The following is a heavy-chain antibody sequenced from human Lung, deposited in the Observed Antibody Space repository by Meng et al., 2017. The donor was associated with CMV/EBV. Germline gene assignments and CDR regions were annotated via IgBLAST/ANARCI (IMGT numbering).Heavy chain of an antibody. CDR3: ARGGNFDP. CDR2: IRPNTGTT. D-gene: IGHD2/OR15-2a*01. J-gene: IGHJ5*02. CDR1: GYTLSTYT. V-gene: IGHV7-4-1*02. Sequence: QVQLGKYRAELKNPWASVKVSCKASGYTLSTYTITWVRQAHGRGLEWMGWIRPNTGTTTYTQGFTGRFVFSLDTSVSTAYLQISSLKAEDTAVYYCARGGNFDPWGQGTLVTVSS.